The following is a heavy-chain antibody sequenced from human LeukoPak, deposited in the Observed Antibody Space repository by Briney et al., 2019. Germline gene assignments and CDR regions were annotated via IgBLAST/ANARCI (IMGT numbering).Heavy chain of an antibody. V-gene: IGHV4-34*01. D-gene: IGHD2-2*01. CDR1: GGSFSGYY. Sequence: SETLSLTCAVYGGSFSGYYWSWIRQPPGKGLEWIGEINHSGSTNYNPSLKSQVTISVDTSKNQFSLKLSSVTAADTAVYYCARVYCSSTSCYGDYWGQGTLVTVSS. CDR3: ARVYCSSTSCYGDY. CDR2: INHSGST. J-gene: IGHJ4*02.